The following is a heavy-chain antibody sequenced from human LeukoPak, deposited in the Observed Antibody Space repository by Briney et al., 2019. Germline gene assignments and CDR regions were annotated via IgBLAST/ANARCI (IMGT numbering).Heavy chain of an antibody. J-gene: IGHJ5*02. Sequence: SETLSLTRTVSGVSISSYYWSWVRQPAGKGLGWIGRIYTSGSTNYNPSLKSRVTMSVDTSKNQFSLKLSSVTAADTAVYYCAREADYYDSSGYVNWFDPWGQGTLVTVSS. V-gene: IGHV4-4*07. CDR2: IYTSGST. D-gene: IGHD3-22*01. CDR1: GVSISSYY. CDR3: AREADYYDSSGYVNWFDP.